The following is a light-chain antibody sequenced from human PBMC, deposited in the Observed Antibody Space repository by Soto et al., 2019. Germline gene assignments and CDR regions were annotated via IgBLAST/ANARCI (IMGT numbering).Light chain of an antibody. CDR3: QQYNNYLWT. CDR2: DAS. J-gene: IGKJ1*01. V-gene: IGKV1-5*01. Sequence: DIQMTQSPSTLSASVGDRVSFTCRASQSIGNWLAWYQQQPGKAPKLLIYDASTLESGVPSRFSGSRSGTEFTLTISSLQTDDFSSYYCQQYNNYLWTFGQGTKVEIK. CDR1: QSIGNW.